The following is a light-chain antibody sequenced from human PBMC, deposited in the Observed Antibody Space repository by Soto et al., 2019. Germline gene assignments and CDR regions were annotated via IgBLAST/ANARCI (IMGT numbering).Light chain of an antibody. V-gene: IGLV1-44*01. CDR3: AAWDDSLNGLV. J-gene: IGLJ1*01. Sequence: QSVLTQPPSASGTPGQRVTISCSGSSSNIGSNTVNWYQQLPGTAPQLLIYNTNHRPSGVSERFSGSKSGASASLAISVRQSDDEADYSCAAWDDSLNGLVFGTGTKLTVL. CDR1: SSNIGSNT. CDR2: NTN.